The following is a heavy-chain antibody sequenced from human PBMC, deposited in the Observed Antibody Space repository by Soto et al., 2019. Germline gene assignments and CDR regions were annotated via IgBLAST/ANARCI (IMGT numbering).Heavy chain of an antibody. V-gene: IGHV5-51*01. CDR2: IYPGDSDT. CDR3: ALSVVAATYDFDY. Sequence: GESLKISCXGSGYSFTSYWIGWVRQMPGKGLEWMGIIYPGDSDTRYSPSFQGQVTISADKSISTAYLQWSSLKASDTAMYYCALSVVAATYDFDYWGQGTLVTVSS. J-gene: IGHJ4*02. CDR1: GYSFTSYW. D-gene: IGHD2-15*01.